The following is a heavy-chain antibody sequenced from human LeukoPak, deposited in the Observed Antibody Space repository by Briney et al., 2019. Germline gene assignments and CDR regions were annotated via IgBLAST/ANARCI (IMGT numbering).Heavy chain of an antibody. CDR2: IAYDGSNK. D-gene: IGHD5-24*01. Sequence: GGSLRLSCAASGFTFSSYGMHWVRQAPGKGLEWVAFIAYDGSNKYYADSVKGRFTISRDNSKNTLYLQMNSLRAEDTAVYYCARESAATSHAFDIWGQGTMVTVSS. CDR1: GFTFSSYG. CDR3: ARESAATSHAFDI. V-gene: IGHV3-30*19. J-gene: IGHJ3*02.